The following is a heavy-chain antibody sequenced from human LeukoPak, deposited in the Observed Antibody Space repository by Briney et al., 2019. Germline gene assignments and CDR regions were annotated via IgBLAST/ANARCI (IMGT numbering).Heavy chain of an antibody. D-gene: IGHD2-8*01. CDR3: ATSRYCTNGVCPFDY. CDR2: IIPIFGTA. CDR1: GGTFSSYA. V-gene: IGHV1-69*05. Sequence: SVKVSCKASGGTFSSYAVSWVRQAPGQGLEWMGGIIPIFGTANYAQKLKGRVTMATNTSISTAYMELSSLRSEDTAVYYCATSRYCTNGVCPFDYWGQGTLVTVSS. J-gene: IGHJ4*02.